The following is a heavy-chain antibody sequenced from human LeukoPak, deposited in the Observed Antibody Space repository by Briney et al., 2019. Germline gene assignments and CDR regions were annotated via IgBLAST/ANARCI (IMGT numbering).Heavy chain of an antibody. Sequence: GGSLRLSCAASGFTFSTYAMSWVRQIPGKGLEWVSAISGSDDGTSDADSVKGRFTISRDNSRNTLYLQMNTLRAEDTALYYCVRDLLVFDSWGQGTLVTVSS. D-gene: IGHD2-15*01. J-gene: IGHJ4*02. CDR2: ISGSDDGT. CDR3: VRDLLVFDS. V-gene: IGHV3-23*01. CDR1: GFTFSTYA.